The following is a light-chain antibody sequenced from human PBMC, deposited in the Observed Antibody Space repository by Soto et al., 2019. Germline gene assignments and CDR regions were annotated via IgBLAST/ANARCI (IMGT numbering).Light chain of an antibody. Sequence: DIQMTQSPSSLSAFAGDRVTITCRASRSVVTYLNWYQQKPGQAPRVLIYAGSTLHSGVPSRFSGSGSGTDCTLTISSLQPEDSATYFCQQSYSAYYTFGPGT. J-gene: IGKJ3*01. CDR2: AGS. CDR3: QQSYSAYYT. CDR1: RSVVTY. V-gene: IGKV1-39*01.